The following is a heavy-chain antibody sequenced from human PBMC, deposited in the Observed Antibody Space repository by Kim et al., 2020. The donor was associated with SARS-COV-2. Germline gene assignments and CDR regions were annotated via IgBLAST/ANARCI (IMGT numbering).Heavy chain of an antibody. Sequence: ASVKVSCKASGYTFTDYYMHWVRQAPGQRLEWMGWINPKRDVTNYAQEFQGRVTMTWDASITTAYMELSRLRSVDTAVYYCARGGSIFGVPSRDYYGMDV. J-gene: IGHJ6*01. CDR1: GYTFTDYY. D-gene: IGHD3-3*01. V-gene: IGHV1-2*02. CDR3: ARGGSIFGVPSRDYYGMDV. CDR2: INPKRDVT.